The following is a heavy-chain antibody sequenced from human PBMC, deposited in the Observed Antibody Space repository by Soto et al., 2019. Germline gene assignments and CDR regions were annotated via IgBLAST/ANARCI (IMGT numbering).Heavy chain of an antibody. V-gene: IGHV3-74*01. J-gene: IGHJ6*02. D-gene: IGHD1-7*01. CDR2: INSDGSST. CDR3: PREPTGTTSLYYYYYGMDG. CDR1: GFTFSSYW. Sequence: EVQLVESGGGLVQPGGSLRLSCAASGFTFSSYWMHWVRQAPGKGLVWVSRINSDGSSTSYADSVKGRFTISRDNANNTLYLQMNSLRAEVTAVYYCPREPTGTTSLYYYYYGMDGWGQGTTVTVSS.